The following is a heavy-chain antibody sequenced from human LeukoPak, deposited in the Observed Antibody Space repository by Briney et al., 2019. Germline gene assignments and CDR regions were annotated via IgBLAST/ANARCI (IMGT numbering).Heavy chain of an antibody. CDR1: GFTFSSYR. Sequence: GGSLRLSCAASGFTFSSYRMSWVRQAPGKGLEWVANIKQDGSEKYYVDSVKGRFTISRDNAKNSLYLQMNSLRAEDTAVYYCARESQGQLLLYYYYGMDVWGQGTTVTVSS. CDR2: IKQDGSEK. CDR3: ARESQGQLLLYYYYGMDV. V-gene: IGHV3-7*01. J-gene: IGHJ6*02. D-gene: IGHD2-15*01.